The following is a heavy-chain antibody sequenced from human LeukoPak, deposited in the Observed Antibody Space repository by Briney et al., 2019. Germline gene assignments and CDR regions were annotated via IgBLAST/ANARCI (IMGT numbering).Heavy chain of an antibody. CDR1: GFTFSSYW. CDR3: ARGGRYYLGY. J-gene: IGHJ4*02. Sequence: GGSLRLSCAASGFTFSSYWMSWVRQVPGKGLECVANINQDGHENHYVDSVKGRFTISRDDVQNLLYLQMNSLRADDTAVYYCARGGRYYLGYWGQGTLVTVSS. V-gene: IGHV3-7*01. CDR2: INQDGHEN.